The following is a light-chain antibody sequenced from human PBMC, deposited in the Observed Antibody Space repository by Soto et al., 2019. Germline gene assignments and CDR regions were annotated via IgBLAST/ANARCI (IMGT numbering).Light chain of an antibody. CDR1: QSISYC. J-gene: IGKJ1*01. CDR2: KAS. Sequence: DIQMTQSPSTLSASVGDRVTITCRASQSISYCLAWYQQKPWKAPNLLIYKASSLESGVPSRFSGSGSGTELTLTISSLQPDDFATYYCQQYNNYWTFGQGTKVEIK. V-gene: IGKV1-5*03. CDR3: QQYNNYWT.